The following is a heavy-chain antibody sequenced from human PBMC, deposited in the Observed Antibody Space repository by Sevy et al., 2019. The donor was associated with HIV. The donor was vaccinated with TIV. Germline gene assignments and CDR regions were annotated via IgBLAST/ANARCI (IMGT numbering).Heavy chain of an antibody. V-gene: IGHV3-49*03. CDR3: TRDLYGSGWFYFDY. J-gene: IGHJ4*02. Sequence: GSLRLSCTASGFTFGDYAMSWFRQAPGKGLEWVGFIKTKTYSGTTEYAASVKGRFIISRDDSKNIAYLQMNSLKTEDTAVYYCTRDLYGSGWFYFDYWGQGTLVTVSS. CDR1: GFTFGDYA. D-gene: IGHD6-19*01. CDR2: IKTKTYSGTT.